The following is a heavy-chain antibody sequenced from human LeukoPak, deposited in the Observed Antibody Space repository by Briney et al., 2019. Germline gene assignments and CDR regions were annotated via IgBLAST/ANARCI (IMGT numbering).Heavy chain of an antibody. CDR3: ARAGIVNALDY. Sequence: GMSLRLSCAASGYTFSIYGMNWVRQAPGKGLEWVAIIWYDGSNTYFAESVMGRFSISKDNFKNIVYLQMSSLKIEDTGVYYCARAGIVNALDYWGQGAQVTVSP. V-gene: IGHV3-33*01. D-gene: IGHD2/OR15-2a*01. CDR1: GYTFSIYG. CDR2: IWYDGSNT. J-gene: IGHJ4*02.